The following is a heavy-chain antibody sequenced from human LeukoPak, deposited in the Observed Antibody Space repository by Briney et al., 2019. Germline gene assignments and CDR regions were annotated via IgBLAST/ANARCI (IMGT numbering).Heavy chain of an antibody. CDR1: GGSISSYY. CDR2: IYTSGST. J-gene: IGHJ6*03. CDR3: ARDVAVAGLYYYYYIDV. D-gene: IGHD6-19*01. V-gene: IGHV4-4*07. Sequence: SETLSLTCTVSGGSISSYYWSWIRQPAGKGLEWIGRIYTSGSTNYNPSLKSRVTMSVDTSKNQFSLKLSSVTAADTAVYYCARDVAVAGLYYYYYIDVWGKGTTVTISS.